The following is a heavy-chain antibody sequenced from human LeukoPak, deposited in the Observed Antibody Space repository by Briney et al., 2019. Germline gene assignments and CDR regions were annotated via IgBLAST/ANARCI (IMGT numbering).Heavy chain of an antibody. Sequence: ASVKVSCKASGGTFSSYAISWVRQAPGQGLEWMGGIIPIFGTANYAQKFQGRVTMTRSSSISTAYMELSSLRSEDTAVYYCARTDGDLDYWGQGTLVTVSS. D-gene: IGHD3-10*01. CDR3: ARTDGDLDY. CDR1: GGTFSSYA. CDR2: IIPIFGTA. J-gene: IGHJ4*02. V-gene: IGHV1-69*05.